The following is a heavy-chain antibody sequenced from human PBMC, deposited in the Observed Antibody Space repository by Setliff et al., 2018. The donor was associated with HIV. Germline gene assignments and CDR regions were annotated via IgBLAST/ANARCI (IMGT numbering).Heavy chain of an antibody. J-gene: IGHJ4*02. V-gene: IGHV4-39*01. Sequence: PSETLSLTCTVSGGSMSSSSYYWGWIRQTPDKGLEWIGIIYYSGATYYNPSLTSRVTISVDTSRNQFSLKLRFVTAADTAAYYCARLGYVSGGFYKTPGPYYFDYWGQGALVTVS. CDR3: ARLGYVSGGFYKTPGPYYFDY. D-gene: IGHD3-10*01. CDR2: IYYSGAT. CDR1: GGSMSSSSYY.